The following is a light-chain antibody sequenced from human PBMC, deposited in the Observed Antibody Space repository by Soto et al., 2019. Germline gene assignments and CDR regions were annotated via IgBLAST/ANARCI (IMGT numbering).Light chain of an antibody. Sequence: DIVMTQSPLSLPVTPGEAASISCRSSQCLLHSNGYNYLDWYLQKPGQSPQLLIYLGSNRASGVPDRFSGSGSGTDFTLKISRVEAEDVGVYYCMQALQTPPTFGQGTRLEIK. CDR3: MQALQTPPT. CDR1: QCLLHSNGYNY. V-gene: IGKV2-28*01. J-gene: IGKJ5*01. CDR2: LGS.